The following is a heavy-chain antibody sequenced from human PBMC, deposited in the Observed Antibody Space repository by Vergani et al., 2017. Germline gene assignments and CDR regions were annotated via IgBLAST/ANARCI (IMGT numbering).Heavy chain of an antibody. D-gene: IGHD1-14*01. V-gene: IGHV3-30-3*01. CDR1: GFTFSSYA. CDR2: ISYDGSNK. CDR3: ARTITTYETLDY. Sequence: QVQLVESGGGVVQPGRSLRLSCAASGFTFSSYAMHWVRQAPGKGLEWVAVISYDGSNKYYADSVKGRFTISRDNSKNTLYLQMNSLRAEDTAVYYCARTITTYETLDYWGQGTLVTVSS. J-gene: IGHJ4*02.